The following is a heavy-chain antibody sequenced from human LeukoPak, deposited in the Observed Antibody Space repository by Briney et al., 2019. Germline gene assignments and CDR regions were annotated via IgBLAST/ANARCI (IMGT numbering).Heavy chain of an antibody. CDR1: GYTFTSYY. Sequence: ASVKVSCKASGYTFTSYYMHWVRQAPGQGLEWMGIINPSGGSTSYAQKFQGRVTMTRDTSMSTVYMELSSLRSEDTAVYYCARGFRRYSSSWYGGYWGQGTLVTVSS. J-gene: IGHJ4*02. D-gene: IGHD6-13*01. V-gene: IGHV1-46*01. CDR3: ARGFRRYSSSWYGGY. CDR2: INPSGGST.